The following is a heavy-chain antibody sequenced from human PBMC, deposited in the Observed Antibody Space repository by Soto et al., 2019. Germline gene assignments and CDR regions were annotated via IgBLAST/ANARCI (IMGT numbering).Heavy chain of an antibody. CDR3: AGVWGGAFDF. J-gene: IGHJ3*01. Sequence: SETLSLTCTVSGGSLSSYYWTWIRQPPGKGLEWIGYVYYSGNTNYNPSLKSRVTISVDTSKNQFSLKLSSVTAADTAVYYCAGVWGGAFDFWGQGTMVTVSS. CDR2: VYYSGNT. V-gene: IGHV4-59*01. CDR1: GGSLSSYY. D-gene: IGHD3-10*01.